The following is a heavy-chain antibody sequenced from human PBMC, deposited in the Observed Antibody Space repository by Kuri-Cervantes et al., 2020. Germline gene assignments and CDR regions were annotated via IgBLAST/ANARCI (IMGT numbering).Heavy chain of an antibody. CDR2: INPSGGST. D-gene: IGHD2-2*01. V-gene: IGHV1-46*01. Sequence: ASVKVSCKASGYTFTSYYMHWVRQAPGQGLEWMGIINPSGGSTSYAQKFQGRVTMTRDTSTSTVYMELSSLRSEDTAVYYCASVMEGCSSTSCHDAFDIWGQGTMVTVSS. CDR1: GYTFTSYY. J-gene: IGHJ3*02. CDR3: ASVMEGCSSTSCHDAFDI.